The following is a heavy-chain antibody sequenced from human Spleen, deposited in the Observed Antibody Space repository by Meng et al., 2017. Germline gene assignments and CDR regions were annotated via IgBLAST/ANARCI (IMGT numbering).Heavy chain of an antibody. V-gene: IGHV4-34*01. CDR2: INHSGST. J-gene: IGHJ4*02. CDR3: ARGPTTMAHDFDY. Sequence: GSLRLSCVVSGGSFSDYYWSWIRQPPGKGLEWIGEINHSGSTNYNPSLESRATISVDTSQNNLSLKLSSVTAADSAVYYCARGPTTMAHDFDYWGQGTLGTVSS. CDR1: GGSFSDYY. D-gene: IGHD4-11*01.